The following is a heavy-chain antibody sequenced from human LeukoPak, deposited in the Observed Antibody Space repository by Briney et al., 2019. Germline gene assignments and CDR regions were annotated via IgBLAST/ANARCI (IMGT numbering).Heavy chain of an antibody. CDR2: IIPIFGTL. J-gene: IGHJ2*01. CDR3: ARSNFVYGDYVQYWYFDL. CDR1: GGTLTSYA. D-gene: IGHD4-17*01. V-gene: IGHV1-69*05. Sequence: SVKVSCKASGGTLTSYATSWVRQAPGQGLEWMGRIIPIFGTLKYAQKFQGRVTITTDESTSTVYMELSSLRSEDTAVYYCARSNFVYGDYVQYWYFDLSGRGTLVTVSS.